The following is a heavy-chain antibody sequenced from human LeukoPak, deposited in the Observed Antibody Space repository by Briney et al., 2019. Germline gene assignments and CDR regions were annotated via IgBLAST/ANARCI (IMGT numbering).Heavy chain of an antibody. J-gene: IGHJ4*02. CDR3: ALGSYSSGWYSDY. Sequence: PGGSLRLSCAASGFTFSSYGMHWVRQAPGKGLDWVAVIWFDGSNKYYADSVKGRFTISRDNSKNTLFLQINSLRVEDTAVYYCALGSYSSGWYSDYWVEGTLLSVSS. CDR2: IWFDGSNK. V-gene: IGHV3-33*01. D-gene: IGHD6-19*01. CDR1: GFTFSSYG.